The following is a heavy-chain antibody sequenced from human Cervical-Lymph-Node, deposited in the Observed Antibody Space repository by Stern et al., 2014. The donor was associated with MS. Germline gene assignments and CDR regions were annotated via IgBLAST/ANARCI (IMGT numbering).Heavy chain of an antibody. CDR3: AKGSGSGNYYPLDF. Sequence: EVQLVESGGGLAQPGGSLRLSCAASGFTFSSYAMSWVRQAPGKGLEWVSAISGSVGSTYYADSVKGRFTISRDNSKNTLHLEMNSLRVEDTAVYYCAKGSGSGNYYPLDFWGQGTLVAVSS. CDR2: ISGSVGST. D-gene: IGHD3-10*01. V-gene: IGHV3-23*04. CDR1: GFTFSSYA. J-gene: IGHJ4*02.